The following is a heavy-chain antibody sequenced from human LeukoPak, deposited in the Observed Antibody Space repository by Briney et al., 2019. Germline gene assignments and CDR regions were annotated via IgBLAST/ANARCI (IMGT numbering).Heavy chain of an antibody. D-gene: IGHD6-13*01. CDR2: IYYSGST. Sequence: PSETLSLTCPVSGGSISSYYWSWIRPPPGKGLEWIGYIYYSGSTNYNPSLKSRVTISVDTSKNQFSLKLSSVTAADTAVYYCARRGYSSSWYSMDVWGQGTTVTVSS. CDR1: GGSISSYY. J-gene: IGHJ6*02. CDR3: ARRGYSSSWYSMDV. V-gene: IGHV4-59*08.